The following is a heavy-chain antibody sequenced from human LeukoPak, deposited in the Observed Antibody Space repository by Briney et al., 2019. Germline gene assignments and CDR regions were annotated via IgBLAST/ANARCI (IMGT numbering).Heavy chain of an antibody. CDR2: INPNSGGT. CDR1: GYTFTGYY. D-gene: IGHD4-23*01. Sequence: GASVKVSCKASGYTFTGYYMHWVRQAPGQGLEWMGWINPNSGGTNYAQKFQGRVTMTRDTSISTAYMELSRLRSDDTAVYYCARDFEATVDPPGYYYMDVWGKGTTVTVSS. J-gene: IGHJ6*03. V-gene: IGHV1-2*02. CDR3: ARDFEATVDPPGYYYMDV.